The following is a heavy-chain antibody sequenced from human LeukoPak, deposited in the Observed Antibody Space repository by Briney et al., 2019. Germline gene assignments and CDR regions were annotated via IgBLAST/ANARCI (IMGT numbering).Heavy chain of an antibody. J-gene: IGHJ4*02. Sequence: ASVKVSCKASGYTFTSYGISWVRQAPGQGVEGMGWISAYNGNTNYAQKLQGRVTMTTDTSTSTAYMELRSLRSDDTAVYSCARATYYYDSSGYFDYWGQGTLVTVSS. CDR1: GYTFTSYG. CDR3: ARATYYYDSSGYFDY. CDR2: ISAYNGNT. D-gene: IGHD3-22*01. V-gene: IGHV1-18*01.